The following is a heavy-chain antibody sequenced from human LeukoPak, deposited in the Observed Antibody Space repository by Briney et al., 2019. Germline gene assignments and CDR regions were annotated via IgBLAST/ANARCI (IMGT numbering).Heavy chain of an antibody. CDR1: GYTFSDYY. J-gene: IGHJ4*02. Sequence: ASVKVSCKASGYTFSDYYMHWVRQAPGQGLEWMGWINPNSGGTNYAQKFQGRVTMTRDTSISTAYMELSRLRSDDTAVYYCARGDYGDYYFDYWGQGTLVTVSS. V-gene: IGHV1-2*02. CDR3: ARGDYGDYYFDY. D-gene: IGHD4-17*01. CDR2: INPNSGGT.